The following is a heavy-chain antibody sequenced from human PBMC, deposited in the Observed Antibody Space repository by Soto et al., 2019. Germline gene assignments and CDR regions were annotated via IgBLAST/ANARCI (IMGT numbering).Heavy chain of an antibody. J-gene: IGHJ6*02. D-gene: IGHD6-13*01. CDR3: AREAHRGYSSSWYGYYYYYGMDV. CDR2: IIPIFGTA. CDR1: GGTFSSYA. V-gene: IGHV1-69*13. Sequence: SVKVSCKASGGTFSSYAISWVRQAPGQGLEWMGGIIPIFGTANYAQKFQGRVTITADESTSTAYMELSSLRSEDTAAYYCAREAHRGYSSSWYGYYYYYGMDVWGQGTTVTVSS.